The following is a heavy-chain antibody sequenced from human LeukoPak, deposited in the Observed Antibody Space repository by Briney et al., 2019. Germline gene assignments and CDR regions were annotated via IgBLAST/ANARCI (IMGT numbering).Heavy chain of an antibody. CDR1: GGTFSSYA. CDR3: ARDCSSTSCYMNWFDP. D-gene: IGHD2-2*02. V-gene: IGHV1-69*05. Sequence: SVKVSCKASGGTFSSYAISWVRQAPGQGLEWMGGIIPIFGTANYAQKFQGRVTITTDESTSTAYMELSSLRSEDTAVYYCARDCSSTSCYMNWFDPWGQGTLVTVSS. J-gene: IGHJ5*02. CDR2: IIPIFGTA.